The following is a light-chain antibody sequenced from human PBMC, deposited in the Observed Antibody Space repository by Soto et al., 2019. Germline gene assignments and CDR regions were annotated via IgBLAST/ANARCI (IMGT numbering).Light chain of an antibody. CDR3: QYYDKLAKAIT. Sequence: EIVLTQSPATLSLSPGERATLSCRASQSVSSYLAWYQQKPGQAPRLLIYDASNRATGIPGRFSGSGSGTDFTLTISRLEPEDFAVYYCQYYDKLAKAITFGQGTRLEIK. J-gene: IGKJ5*01. V-gene: IGKV3-11*01. CDR1: QSVSSY. CDR2: DAS.